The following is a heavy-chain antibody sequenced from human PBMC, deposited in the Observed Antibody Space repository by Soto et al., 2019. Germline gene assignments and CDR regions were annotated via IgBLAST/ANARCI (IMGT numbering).Heavy chain of an antibody. V-gene: IGHV4-59*01. CDR2: IYYSGST. CDR1: GGSISSYY. CDR3: ARSAYHLGYYYGMGV. Sequence: PSETLSLTCTVSGGSISSYYWIWIRQPPGKGLEWIGNIYYSGSTNYNPSLKSRVTISIDTSKNQFSLKLSSVTAADTAVYFCARSAYHLGYYYGMGVWGQGTTVTVSS. J-gene: IGHJ6*02. D-gene: IGHD3-16*01.